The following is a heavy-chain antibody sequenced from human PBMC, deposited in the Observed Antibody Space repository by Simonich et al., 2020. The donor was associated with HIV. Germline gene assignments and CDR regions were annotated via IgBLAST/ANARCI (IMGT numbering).Heavy chain of an antibody. J-gene: IGHJ6*02. Sequence: EVQLVESGGGLIQPGGSLRLSCAASGFTVSSNYMSWVRQAPGKGLEWVSVIYSGGSTYYADSVNGRFTISRDNSKNTLYLKIISLRAEDTAVYYCARGYCSSTSCYSHYGMDVWGQGTTVTVSS. CDR2: IYSGGST. V-gene: IGHV3-53*01. CDR3: ARGYCSSTSCYSHYGMDV. CDR1: GFTVSSNY. D-gene: IGHD2-2*01.